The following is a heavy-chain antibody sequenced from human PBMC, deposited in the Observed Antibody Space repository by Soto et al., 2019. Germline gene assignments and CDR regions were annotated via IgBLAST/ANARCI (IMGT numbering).Heavy chain of an antibody. CDR2: ISGSGGST. V-gene: IGHV3-23*01. Sequence: EVQLLESGGGLVQPGGSLRLSCAASGFTFSTFAMSWVRQAPGKGLEWVSAISGSGGSTYYADSVKGRFTISRDNSKNKLFLQMNSLRAEDTAVYYCAKPPEDIAATGRTLYYYYGLDVWGQGTTVTVSS. J-gene: IGHJ6*02. D-gene: IGHD6-13*01. CDR3: AKPPEDIAATGRTLYYYYGLDV. CDR1: GFTFSTFA.